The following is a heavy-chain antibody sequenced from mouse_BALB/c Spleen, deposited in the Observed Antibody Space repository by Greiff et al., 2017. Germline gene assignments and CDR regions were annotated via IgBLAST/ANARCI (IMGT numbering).Heavy chain of an antibody. D-gene: IGHD1-1*01. Sequence: VKLQESGPGLVAPSQSLSITCTVSGFSLTSYGVHWVRQPPGKGLEWLGVIWAGGSTNYNSALMSRLSISKDNSKSQVFLKMNSLQTDDTAMYYCARERDTTVVSFDYWGQGTTLTVSS. V-gene: IGHV2-9*02. J-gene: IGHJ2*01. CDR2: IWAGGST. CDR1: GFSLTSYG. CDR3: ARERDTTVVSFDY.